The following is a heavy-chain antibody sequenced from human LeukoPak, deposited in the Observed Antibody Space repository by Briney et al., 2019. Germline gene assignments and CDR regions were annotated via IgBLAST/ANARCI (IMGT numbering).Heavy chain of an antibody. V-gene: IGHV1-18*01. CDR1: GYTFTSYG. CDR2: ISAYNGNT. Sequence: TSVKVSCKASGYTFTSYGISWVRQAPGQGLEWMGWISAYNGNTSYAQKLQGRVTMTTDTSTSTAYMELRSLRSDDTAVYYCASHPRDYGMDVWGQGTTVTVSS. J-gene: IGHJ6*02. CDR3: ASHPRDYGMDV.